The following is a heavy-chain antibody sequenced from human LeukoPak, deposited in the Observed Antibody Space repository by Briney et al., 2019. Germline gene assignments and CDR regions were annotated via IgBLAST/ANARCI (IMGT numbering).Heavy chain of an antibody. D-gene: IGHD3-16*01. CDR2: IYYSGST. J-gene: IGHJ3*02. CDR3: ARVGGMLTINNEAFDI. CDR1: GGSMKSYH. V-gene: IGHV4-59*01. Sequence: PSETLSLTCTVSGGSMKSYHWNWIRQPPGKGLEWIGYIYYSGSTNYNPSLKSRVTISVDTSKNQFSLKLTSVTAADTAIYYCARVGGMLTINNEAFDIWGQGTVVTVS.